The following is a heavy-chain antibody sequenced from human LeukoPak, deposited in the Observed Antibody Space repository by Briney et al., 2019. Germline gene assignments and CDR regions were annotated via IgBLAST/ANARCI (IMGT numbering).Heavy chain of an antibody. V-gene: IGHV4-61*01. Sequence: SETLSLTCTVSGVSVSSGNYYWSWIRQPPGKGLEWIGYVYKSGGTNYNPSLKGRVTISVDTSKNQFSLKLSSVTTADTAVYYCARIKLTMRDAFDIWGQGTTVTVST. CDR1: GVSVSSGNYY. CDR3: ARIKLTMRDAFDI. CDR2: VYKSGGT. D-gene: IGHD4/OR15-4a*01. J-gene: IGHJ3*02.